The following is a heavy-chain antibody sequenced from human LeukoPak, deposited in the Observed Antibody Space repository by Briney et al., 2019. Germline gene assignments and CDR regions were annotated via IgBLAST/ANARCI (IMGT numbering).Heavy chain of an antibody. D-gene: IGHD1-26*01. CDR3: ASLRERSYYARGFDY. J-gene: IGHJ4*02. CDR1: GGSFSVYY. V-gene: IGHV4-34*01. Sequence: SETLSLTCAVYGGSFSVYYWSWIRQPPGKGLEWIGEINHSGSTNYNPSLKSRVTISVDTSKNQFSLKLNSVTAADTAVYYCASLRERSYYARGFDYWGQGTLVTVSS. CDR2: INHSGST.